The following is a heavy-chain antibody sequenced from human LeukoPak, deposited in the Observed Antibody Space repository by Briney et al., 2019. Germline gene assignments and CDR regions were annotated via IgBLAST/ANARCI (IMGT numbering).Heavy chain of an antibody. Sequence: GGSLRLSCAASGFTLSGYWMNWVRQTPGKGLEWVANIKKDGSEKYYVDSVRGRFTISRDNAKNSLYLQMNSLRAEDTAVYYCAADGYSSPFDYWGQGTLVTVSS. CDR3: AADGYSSPFDY. V-gene: IGHV3-7*01. CDR1: GFTLSGYW. D-gene: IGHD5-24*01. CDR2: IKKDGSEK. J-gene: IGHJ4*02.